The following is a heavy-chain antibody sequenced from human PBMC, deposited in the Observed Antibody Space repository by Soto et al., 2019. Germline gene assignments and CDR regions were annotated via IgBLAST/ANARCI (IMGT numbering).Heavy chain of an antibody. CDR3: ARDGGDEEYYFEY. Sequence: EVQLVESGGGLVQPGGSLRLSCAASGFTCSSYWMSWVRQAPEKGLEWVANIKQDGSEKYDVDSVKGRFTISSDNAKHSLYLQMNSLRAEYLAVYYCARDGGDEEYYFEYWGQGTLVTVSS. CDR2: IKQDGSEK. J-gene: IGHJ4*02. D-gene: IGHD2-21*02. CDR1: GFTCSSYW. V-gene: IGHV3-7*01.